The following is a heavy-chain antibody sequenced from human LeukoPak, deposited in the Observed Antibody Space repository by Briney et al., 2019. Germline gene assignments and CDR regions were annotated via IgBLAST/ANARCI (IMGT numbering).Heavy chain of an antibody. CDR3: ARSVAGLTWFDP. CDR2: IRYDGSNE. D-gene: IGHD6-19*01. V-gene: IGHV3-30*02. Sequence: GGSLRLSCTASVFTFSNSGMHWVRQAPGKGLEWVAFIRYDGSNEFYVDSVKGRFTISRYNSMNTLNLQMSSLRPEDTAVYYCARSVAGLTWFDPWGQGTLVTVSS. CDR1: VFTFSNSG. J-gene: IGHJ5*02.